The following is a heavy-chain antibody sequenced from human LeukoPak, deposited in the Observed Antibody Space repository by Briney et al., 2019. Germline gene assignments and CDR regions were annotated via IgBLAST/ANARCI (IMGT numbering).Heavy chain of an antibody. CDR1: GGSISSGGYS. CDR3: ARQIIAAGKNYYGMDV. V-gene: IGHV4-30-2*01. CDR2: IYHSGST. D-gene: IGHD6-13*01. J-gene: IGHJ6*02. Sequence: SQTLSLTCAVSGGSISSGGYSWSWIRQPPGKGLEWIGHIYHSGSTYYNPSLKSRVTISVDRSKNQFSLNLSSVTAADTAVYYCARQIIAAGKNYYGMDVWGQGTTVTVSS.